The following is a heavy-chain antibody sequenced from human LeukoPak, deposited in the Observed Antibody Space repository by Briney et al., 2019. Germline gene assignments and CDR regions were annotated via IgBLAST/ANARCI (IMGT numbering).Heavy chain of an antibody. Sequence: GGSVRLFCAASGFTFSSYSMNWVSQAPGKGLEWVSSISSSSSYIYYADSVKGRFTISRDNAKNSLYLQMNSLRAEDTAVYYCARGMYYYDSSGYHFQHWGQGTMVTVSS. V-gene: IGHV3-21*01. J-gene: IGHJ1*01. D-gene: IGHD3-22*01. CDR3: ARGMYYYDSSGYHFQH. CDR2: ISSSSSYI. CDR1: GFTFSSYS.